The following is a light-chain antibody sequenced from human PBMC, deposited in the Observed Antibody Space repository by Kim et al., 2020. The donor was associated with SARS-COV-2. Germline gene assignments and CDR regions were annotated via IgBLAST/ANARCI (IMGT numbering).Light chain of an antibody. V-gene: IGLV10-54*04. CDR1: INKVGNQG. CDR2: RNN. Sequence: QNATVTGTGNINKVGNQGVACLHQHKSHQPKLLTYRNNNRPSGISGRFSASRSGDTASLTITGLQPEDETDYYCTAWDSRLNAWVFGGGTKLTVL. CDR3: TAWDSRLNAWV. J-gene: IGLJ3*02.